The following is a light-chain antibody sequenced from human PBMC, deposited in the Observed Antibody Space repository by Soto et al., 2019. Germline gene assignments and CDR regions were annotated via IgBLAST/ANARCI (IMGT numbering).Light chain of an antibody. Sequence: QSVLTQPASVSGSPGQSITISCTGTSSDVGGYNYVSWYQQHPGKAPKLMLYEVSNRPSGVSNRFSGSKSGNTASLTISGLQAEDEADYYCSSYTSSSTYVFGTGTKLTVL. CDR3: SSYTSSSTYV. V-gene: IGLV2-14*01. CDR2: EVS. J-gene: IGLJ1*01. CDR1: SSDVGGYNY.